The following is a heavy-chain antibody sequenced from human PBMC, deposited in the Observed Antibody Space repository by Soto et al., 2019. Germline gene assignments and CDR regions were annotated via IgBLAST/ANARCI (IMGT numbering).Heavy chain of an antibody. D-gene: IGHD3-10*01. J-gene: IGHJ5*02. CDR1: GGSISSDDYY. Sequence: SATLSLTFTFSGGSISSDDYYWSWIRQPPGKGLEWIGHIYYSGSTYYNPSLKSRVTISVDTSTNQFSLNVRSVTAADTAVYYCARDRGGTWMYKWFDPWGQGTPVTVSS. V-gene: IGHV4-30-4*01. CDR3: ARDRGGTWMYKWFDP. CDR2: IYYSGST.